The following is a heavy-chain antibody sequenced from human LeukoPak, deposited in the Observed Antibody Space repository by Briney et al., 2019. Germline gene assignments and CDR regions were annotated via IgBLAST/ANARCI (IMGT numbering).Heavy chain of an antibody. CDR1: GVSISSYY. D-gene: IGHD3-10*01. Sequence: SETLSLTCTVSGVSISSYYWSWIRQPPGKGLEWIGYIYYSGSTNYNPSLKSRVTISVDTSKNQFSLKLSSVTAADTAVYYCAREGMVRGEAADYWGQGTLVTVSS. V-gene: IGHV4-59*01. CDR3: AREGMVRGEAADY. J-gene: IGHJ4*02. CDR2: IYYSGST.